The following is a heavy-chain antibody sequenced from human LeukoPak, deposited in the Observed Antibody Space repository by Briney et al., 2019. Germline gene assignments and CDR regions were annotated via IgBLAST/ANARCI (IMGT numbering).Heavy chain of an antibody. Sequence: SVKVSCKASGGTFSSYAISWVRQAPGQGLEWMGRIIPILGIANYAQKFQGRVTITADESTSTAYMELSSLRSEDTAVYYCAREDYYDSSGPFDYWGQGTLVTVSS. J-gene: IGHJ4*02. CDR3: AREDYYDSSGPFDY. V-gene: IGHV1-69*04. D-gene: IGHD3-22*01. CDR2: IIPILGIA. CDR1: GGTFSSYA.